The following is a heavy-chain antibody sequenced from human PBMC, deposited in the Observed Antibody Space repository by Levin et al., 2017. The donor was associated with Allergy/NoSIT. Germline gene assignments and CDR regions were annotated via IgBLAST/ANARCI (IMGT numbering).Heavy chain of an antibody. V-gene: IGHV3-73*01. Sequence: KVSCAASGFTFSGSAMHWVRQASGKGLEWVGRIRSKANSYATAYAASVKGRFTISRDDSKNTAYLQMNSLKTEDTAVYYCTRLKVQGGMDVWGQGTTVTVSS. D-gene: IGHD3-10*01. J-gene: IGHJ6*02. CDR3: TRLKVQGGMDV. CDR1: GFTFSGSA. CDR2: IRSKANSYAT.